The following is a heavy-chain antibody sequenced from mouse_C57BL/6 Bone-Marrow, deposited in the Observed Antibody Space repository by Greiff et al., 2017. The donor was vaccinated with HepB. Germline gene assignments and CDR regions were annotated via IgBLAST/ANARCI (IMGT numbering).Heavy chain of an antibody. CDR3: AREGLPDY. CDR2: IYPGDGDT. D-gene: IGHD2-4*01. CDR1: GYAFSSSW. J-gene: IGHJ2*01. V-gene: IGHV1-82*01. Sequence: VKLMESGPELVKPGASVKISCKASGYAFSSSWMNWVKQRPGKGLEWIGRIYPGDGDTNYNGKFKGKATLTADKSSSTAYMQLSSLTSEDSAVYFCAREGLPDYWGQGTTLTVSS.